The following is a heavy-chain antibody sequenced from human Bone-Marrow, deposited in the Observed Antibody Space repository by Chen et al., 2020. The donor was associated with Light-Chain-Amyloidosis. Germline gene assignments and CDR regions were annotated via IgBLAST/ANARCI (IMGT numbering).Heavy chain of an antibody. V-gene: IGHV3-74*02. J-gene: IGHJ4*02. D-gene: IGHD2-2*01. Sequence: EVQLVESGGGLVQPGGCLRLSCAASGFSFSSYWMHWVRQAPGKGLGWVSRINSDGSIRAYADSVKGRFTISRDNAKNTLYLQMNSLRAEDTAVYYCTRRNCSSTSCFSDFWGQGTLVSVSS. CDR3: TRRNCSSTSCFSDF. CDR1: GFSFSSYW. CDR2: INSDGSIR.